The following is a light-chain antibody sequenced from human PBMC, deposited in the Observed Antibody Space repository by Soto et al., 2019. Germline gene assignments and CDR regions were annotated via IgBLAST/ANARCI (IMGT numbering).Light chain of an antibody. CDR3: ASYISPGTLV. Sequence: QSVLTQPASVSGSPGQSITISCTGTASDIGASNFVSWYQQYPGNVPKVLIYDVDNRPSGVSNRFSGSKSGNTASLTISGLQAEDEADYYCASYISPGTLVFGGGTKVTVL. J-gene: IGLJ2*01. CDR2: DVD. CDR1: ASDIGASNF. V-gene: IGLV2-14*01.